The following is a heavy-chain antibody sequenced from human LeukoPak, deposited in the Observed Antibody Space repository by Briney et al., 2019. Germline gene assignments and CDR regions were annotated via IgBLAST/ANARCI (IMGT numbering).Heavy chain of an antibody. CDR1: GGSISSYY. J-gene: IGHJ3*02. D-gene: IGHD2-2*02. Sequence: SETLSLTCPVSGGSISSYYWSWIRQPPGKGLEWIGYIYYSGSTNYNPSLKSRVTISVDTSKTQFSLKLSSVTAADTAVYYCARAIYREDAFDIWGQGTMVTVSS. V-gene: IGHV4-59*01. CDR3: ARAIYREDAFDI. CDR2: IYYSGST.